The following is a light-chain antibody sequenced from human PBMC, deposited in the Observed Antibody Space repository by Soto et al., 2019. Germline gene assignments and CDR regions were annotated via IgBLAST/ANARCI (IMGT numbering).Light chain of an antibody. Sequence: DIQMTQCPSSLSASVGDRVTITCQASHDITNYLNWYQQKPGKGPRLLIYGASNLETGVPSRFSGSGFGTDFSFTISSLQPEDFATYYCQQYDSLPTFGGGTKVELK. CDR3: QQYDSLPT. CDR1: HDITNY. CDR2: GAS. V-gene: IGKV1-33*01. J-gene: IGKJ4*01.